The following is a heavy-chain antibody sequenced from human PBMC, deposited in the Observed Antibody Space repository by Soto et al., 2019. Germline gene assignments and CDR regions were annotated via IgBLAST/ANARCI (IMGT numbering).Heavy chain of an antibody. V-gene: IGHV1-3*01. CDR3: ARGDGIAVAGP. Sequence: QVQLVQSGAEVKKPGASVKVSCKASGYTFTSYAMHWVRQAPGQRLEWMGWINAGNGNTKSSQKFQGRVTITRDTSASTAYMELSSLRSEDTAVYYCARGDGIAVAGPWGQGTLVTVSS. J-gene: IGHJ5*02. CDR1: GYTFTSYA. D-gene: IGHD6-19*01. CDR2: INAGNGNT.